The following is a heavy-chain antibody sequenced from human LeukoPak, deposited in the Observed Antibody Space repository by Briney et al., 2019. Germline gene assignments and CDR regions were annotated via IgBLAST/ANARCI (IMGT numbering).Heavy chain of an antibody. CDR1: GYSMRGGYY. D-gene: IGHD6-19*01. CDR2: IYHSGST. V-gene: IGHV4-38-2*01. CDR3: VRDTVTGNKNFDY. J-gene: IGHJ4*02. Sequence: SETLSLTCAVSGYSMRGGYYWGWIRQPPGKGLEWIGSIYHSGSTYYNPSLESRVTISVDTSRNQFSLKLNSVTAADTAVYHCVRDTVTGNKNFDYWGQGTLVTVSS.